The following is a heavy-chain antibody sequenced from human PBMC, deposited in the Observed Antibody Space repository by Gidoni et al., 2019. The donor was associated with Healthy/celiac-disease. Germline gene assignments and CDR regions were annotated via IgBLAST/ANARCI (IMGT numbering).Heavy chain of an antibody. D-gene: IGHD3-22*01. J-gene: IGHJ6*03. Sequence: QVQLVQSGAEVKKPGSAVKVSCKASGGTFSSYAISWVRQAPGQGLEWMGGIIPIFVTANYAQKFQGRVTITADESTSTAYMELSSLRSEDTAVYYCAREPYYYDSSGYYSPLLYYMDVWGKGTTVTVSS. V-gene: IGHV1-69*01. CDR3: AREPYYYDSSGYYSPLLYYMDV. CDR2: IIPIFVTA. CDR1: GGTFSSYA.